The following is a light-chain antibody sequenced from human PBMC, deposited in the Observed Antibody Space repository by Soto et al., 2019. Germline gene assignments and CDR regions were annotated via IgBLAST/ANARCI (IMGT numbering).Light chain of an antibody. J-gene: IGKJ4*01. CDR1: QSISSS. Sequence: EIVLTQSPVTLSLSPGERATLSRRASQSISSSLAWYQQKPGQAPRLLIYDASNRATGIPARFSGSGSGTDFTLTISSLEPEDFAVYYCQQRSSWPLTFGGGTKVEIK. CDR3: QQRSSWPLT. CDR2: DAS. V-gene: IGKV3-11*01.